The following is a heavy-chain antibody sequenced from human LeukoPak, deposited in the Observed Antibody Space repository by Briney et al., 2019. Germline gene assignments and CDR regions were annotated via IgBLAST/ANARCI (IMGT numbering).Heavy chain of an antibody. D-gene: IGHD6-13*01. Sequence: GGSLRLSCAGSAFNFSDYGMDWVRQAPGKGREGVAVITDDGSDKYYTDSVKGRFSISRDNSTNTLYLQMNSLRPEDTAIYFCAKVGGRSWFYFDNWGQGTVVTVSS. V-gene: IGHV3-30*18. CDR3: AKVGGRSWFYFDN. CDR1: AFNFSDYG. J-gene: IGHJ4*02. CDR2: ITDDGSDK.